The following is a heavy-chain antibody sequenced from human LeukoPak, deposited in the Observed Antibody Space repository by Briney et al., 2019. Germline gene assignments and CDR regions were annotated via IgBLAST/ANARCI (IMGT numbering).Heavy chain of an antibody. CDR3: ALYGRYGSGEDY. J-gene: IGHJ4*02. CDR1: GYTFTGYY. CDR2: INPNSGGT. D-gene: IGHD3-10*01. Sequence: ASVKVSCKASGYTFTGYYMHWLRQAPGQGLEWMGRINPNSGGTNYAQKFQGRITMTRDTSISTAYMELSRLRSDDTAVYYCALYGRYGSGEDYWGQGTLVTVSS. V-gene: IGHV1-2*06.